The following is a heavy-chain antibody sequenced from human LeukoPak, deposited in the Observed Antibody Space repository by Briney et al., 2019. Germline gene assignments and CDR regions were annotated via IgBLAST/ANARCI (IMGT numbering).Heavy chain of an antibody. Sequence: QPGGSLRLSCVASGFSFSDHWMNWFHQAPGKGLEWVATIKKYESEQFYVDSMKGRLTISRDNAKNSVYLQIHNLRAEDTAVYYCARDLGWLQSDHWGQGTLVTVSS. V-gene: IGHV3-7*01. CDR1: GFSFSDHW. CDR2: IKKYESEQ. D-gene: IGHD5-24*01. CDR3: ARDLGWLQSDH. J-gene: IGHJ4*02.